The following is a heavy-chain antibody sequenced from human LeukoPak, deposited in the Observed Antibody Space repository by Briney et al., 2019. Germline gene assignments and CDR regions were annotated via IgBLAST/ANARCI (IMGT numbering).Heavy chain of an antibody. J-gene: IGHJ6*03. V-gene: IGHV4-34*11. CDR3: ARGRVSSSTWYSTYYYYFYMDV. Sequence: PSETLSLTCAVYGGSFSGYYWSWIRQPPGKGLEWIGYIYYTGTTNYNPLFEGRATISVDTSKNQFSLKLTSVTAADTAVYFCARGRVSSSTWYSTYYYYFYMDVWGKGTTVTVSS. CDR1: GGSFSGYY. D-gene: IGHD4-11*01. CDR2: IYYTGTT.